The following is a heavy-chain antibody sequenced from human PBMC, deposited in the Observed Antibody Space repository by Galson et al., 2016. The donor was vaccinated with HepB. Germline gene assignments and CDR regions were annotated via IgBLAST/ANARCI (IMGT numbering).Heavy chain of an antibody. J-gene: IGHJ4*02. CDR3: VAGTAPRPSY. Sequence: SETLSLTCGVSGGSISTYYWSWIRQPPGKGLEWIGYIHYTGNTNYNPSLKSRVALSLDTSSNQISLKLTSMTAADTAVYYCVAGTAPRPSYWGQGILVTVSS. D-gene: IGHD6-6*01. CDR2: IHYTGNT. CDR1: GGSISTYY. V-gene: IGHV4-59*01.